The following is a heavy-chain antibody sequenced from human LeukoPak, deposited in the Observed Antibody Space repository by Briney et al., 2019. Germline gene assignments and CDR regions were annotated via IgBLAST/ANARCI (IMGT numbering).Heavy chain of an antibody. V-gene: IGHV1-69*13. CDR1: GGTFSSYA. J-gene: IGHJ5*02. Sequence: SVKVSCKASGGTFSSYAISWVRQAPGQGLEWMGGIIPIFGTANYAQKFQGRVTITADESTSTAYMELSSLRSEDTAVYCCARHGSGSYRGNWFDPWGQGTLVTVSS. CDR3: ARHGSGSYRGNWFDP. D-gene: IGHD3-10*01. CDR2: IIPIFGTA.